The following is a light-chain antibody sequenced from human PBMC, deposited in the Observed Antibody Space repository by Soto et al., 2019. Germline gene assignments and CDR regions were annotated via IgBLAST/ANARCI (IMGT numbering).Light chain of an antibody. Sequence: DNQMTQSPSSLSASVGDRVTITCRASQSISSYLNWYQQKPGKAPKLLIYAASTLQSGVPSRFSGSGSGTDFTLTISSLQSEDFATYYCQQLNSYPITFGQGTRLEIK. J-gene: IGKJ5*01. CDR3: QQLNSYPIT. CDR1: QSISSY. CDR2: AAS. V-gene: IGKV1-39*01.